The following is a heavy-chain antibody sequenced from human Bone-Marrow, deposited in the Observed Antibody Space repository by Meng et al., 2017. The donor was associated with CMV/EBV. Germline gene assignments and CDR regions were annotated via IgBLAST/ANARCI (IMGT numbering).Heavy chain of an antibody. CDR2: ISAYNGNT. J-gene: IGHJ5*02. CDR3: ARADSGGWYSS. CDR1: GYTFTSYG. Sequence: ASVKVSCKASGYTFTSYGISWVRQAPGQGLEWMGWISAYNGNTNYAQKFQGRVTMTTDSSTSTAYMELGSLRSDDTAVYYCARADSGGWYSSWGQGTLVTVFS. V-gene: IGHV1-18*01. D-gene: IGHD6-19*01.